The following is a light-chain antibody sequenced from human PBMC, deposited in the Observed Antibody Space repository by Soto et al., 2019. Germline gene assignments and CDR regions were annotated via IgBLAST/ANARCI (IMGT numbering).Light chain of an antibody. J-gene: IGLJ3*02. CDR3: SSYTSTFTLV. V-gene: IGLV2-14*01. Sequence: QSALTQPASVSGSPGQSITISWTGTSRDVGGYNYVSWYQKHPGKALKLIIYEVTNRPSGVSNRFSGSKSGNTASLTISGLQAEDEADYYCSSYTSTFTLVFGGGTKLTVL. CDR2: EVT. CDR1: SRDVGGYNY.